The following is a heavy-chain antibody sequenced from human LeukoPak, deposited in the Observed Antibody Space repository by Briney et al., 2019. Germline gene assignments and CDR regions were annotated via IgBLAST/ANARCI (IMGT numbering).Heavy chain of an antibody. D-gene: IGHD5-12*01. CDR1: GGSFSGYY. J-gene: IGHJ3*02. V-gene: IGHV4-34*01. CDR2: INHSGST. Sequence: SETLSLTCAVYGGSFSGYYWSWIPQPPGKGLEWIGEINHSGSTNYNPSLKSRVTISVDTSKNQFSLKLSSVTAADKAVYYCARSCRILDIVATIRARLGGNGFDIWGQGTMVTVSS. CDR3: ARSCRILDIVATIRARLGGNGFDI.